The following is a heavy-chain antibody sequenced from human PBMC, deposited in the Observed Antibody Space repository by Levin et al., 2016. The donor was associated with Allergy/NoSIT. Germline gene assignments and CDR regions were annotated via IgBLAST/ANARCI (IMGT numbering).Heavy chain of an antibody. Sequence: SVKVSCKASGGTFSSYAISWVRQAPGQGLEWMGGIIPILGIANYAQKFQGRVTITADESTSTAYMELSSLRSEDTAVYYCARGIGASPYYYYYGMDVWGQGTTVTVSS. J-gene: IGHJ6*02. CDR2: IIPILGIA. D-gene: IGHD2-15*01. V-gene: IGHV1-69*10. CDR1: GGTFSSYA. CDR3: ARGIGASPYYYYYGMDV.